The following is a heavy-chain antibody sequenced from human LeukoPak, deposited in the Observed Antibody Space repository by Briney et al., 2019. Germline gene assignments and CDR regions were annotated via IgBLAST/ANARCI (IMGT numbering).Heavy chain of an antibody. CDR2: ISYDGSNK. Sequence: PGRSLRLCCAASGFTFSSYGMHWVRQAPGKGLEWVAVISYDGSNKYYADSVKGRFTISRDNSKNTLYLQMNSLRAEDMAVYYCAKVYGSGPPVYYYYYGMDVWGQGTTVTVSS. V-gene: IGHV3-30*18. D-gene: IGHD3-10*01. J-gene: IGHJ6*02. CDR3: AKVYGSGPPVYYYYYGMDV. CDR1: GFTFSSYG.